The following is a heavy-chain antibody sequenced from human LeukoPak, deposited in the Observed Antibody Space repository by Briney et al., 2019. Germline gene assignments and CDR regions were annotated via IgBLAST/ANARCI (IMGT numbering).Heavy chain of an antibody. CDR3: ARDSGSYLQPTEF. Sequence: GGSLIISCAASGFTFRSYAMPWVRQAPGKGLEWVSSIAGSGDDTYYADAVKGRFSVSRDNSKNTLYLQMNSLRADDTALYHCARDSGSYLQPTEFWGEGALCSVSS. CDR1: GFTFRSYA. D-gene: IGHD1-26*01. V-gene: IGHV3-23*01. J-gene: IGHJ4*01. CDR2: IAGSGDDT.